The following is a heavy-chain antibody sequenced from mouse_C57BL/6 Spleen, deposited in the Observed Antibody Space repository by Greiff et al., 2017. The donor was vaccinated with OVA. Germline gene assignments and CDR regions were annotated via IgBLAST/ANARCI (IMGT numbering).Heavy chain of an antibody. CDR3: KRRGYDVGYYFDY. Sequence: QVQLQQSGAELVRPGASVTLSCKASGYTFTDYEMHWVKQTPVHGLEWIGAIDPETGGTAYNQKFKGKAILTADKSSSTAYMELRSLTSEDSAVYYCKRRGYDVGYYFDYWGQGTTLTVSS. D-gene: IGHD2-2*01. CDR1: GYTFTDYE. CDR2: IDPETGGT. V-gene: IGHV1-15*01. J-gene: IGHJ2*01.